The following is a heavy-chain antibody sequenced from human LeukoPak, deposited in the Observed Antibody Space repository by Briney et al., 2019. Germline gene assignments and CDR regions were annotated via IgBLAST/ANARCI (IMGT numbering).Heavy chain of an antibody. J-gene: IGHJ6*03. CDR3: ARVGRSRGSLPNSYYYMDV. D-gene: IGHD2-15*01. Sequence: SVKVSCKASRDTFDSYSISWLRQAPEQGPEWMGGTIPMFGSANYAQKFQGRVTITTDQTTTTAYMELSSLSSEDTAVYYCARVGRSRGSLPNSYYYMDVWGKGTTVTVS. CDR2: TIPMFGSA. CDR1: RDTFDSYS. V-gene: IGHV1-69*05.